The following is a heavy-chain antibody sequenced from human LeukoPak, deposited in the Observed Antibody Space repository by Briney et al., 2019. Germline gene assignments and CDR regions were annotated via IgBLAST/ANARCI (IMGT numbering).Heavy chain of an antibody. CDR2: INWNGGST. J-gene: IGHJ4*02. V-gene: IGHV3-20*04. CDR3: ARGGPTEENDY. Sequence: GGSLRPSCAASGFTFDDYGMSWVRQAPGKGLEWVSGINWNGGSTGYADSVKGRFTISRDNAKNSLYLQMNSLRAEDTALYYCARGGPTEENDYWGQGTLVTVSS. D-gene: IGHD4-17*01. CDR1: GFTFDDYG.